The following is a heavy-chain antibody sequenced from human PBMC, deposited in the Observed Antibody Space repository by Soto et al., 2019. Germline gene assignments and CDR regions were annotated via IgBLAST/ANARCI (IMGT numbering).Heavy chain of an antibody. V-gene: IGHV1-69*13. J-gene: IGHJ5*02. CDR3: ARDAIVGATHNWFDP. Sequence: SVKVSCKASGGTRSIYAISCVLQSPGQGLEWMGGIIPIFGTANYAQKFQGRVTITADESTSTAYMELSSLRSEDTAVYYCARDAIVGATHNWFDPWGQGTLVT. CDR2: IIPIFGTA. D-gene: IGHD1-26*01. CDR1: GGTRSIYA.